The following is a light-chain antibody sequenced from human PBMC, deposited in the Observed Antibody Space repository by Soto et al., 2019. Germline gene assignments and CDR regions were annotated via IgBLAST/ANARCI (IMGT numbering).Light chain of an antibody. Sequence: EIVLTQSPATLSLSPGERAALSCRASQGVSRFLAWYQQKPGQAPRLLIYDASNRGTGIPARFSGSGSGTDFTLAINNLEPEDFAVYYCQQRSGWPLTFGGGTKVEIK. CDR2: DAS. CDR3: QQRSGWPLT. CDR1: QGVSRF. V-gene: IGKV3-11*01. J-gene: IGKJ4*01.